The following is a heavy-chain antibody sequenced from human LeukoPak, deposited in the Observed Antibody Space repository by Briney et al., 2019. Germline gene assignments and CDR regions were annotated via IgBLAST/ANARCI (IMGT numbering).Heavy chain of an antibody. CDR1: GYTFTSYG. Sequence: ASVKVSCKASGYTFTSYGISWVRQAPGQGLEWMGWISAYNGNTNYAQKLQGRVTMTTDTSTSTAYMELSSLRSEDTAVYYCAREVPRYLAGDAFDIWGQGTMVTVSS. CDR3: AREVPRYLAGDAFDI. CDR2: ISAYNGNT. D-gene: IGHD3-9*01. J-gene: IGHJ3*02. V-gene: IGHV1-18*01.